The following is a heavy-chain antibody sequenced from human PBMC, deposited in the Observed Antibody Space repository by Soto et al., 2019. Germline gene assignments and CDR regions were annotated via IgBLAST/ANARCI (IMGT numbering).Heavy chain of an antibody. D-gene: IGHD3-16*01. Sequence: ASVKVSCKASGYTFTSYGISWVRQAPGQGLEWMGWISAYNGNTNYAQKLQGRVTMTTDTSTSTAYMELRSLGSDDTAVYYCARVVSTYYDYIWGSQTPRNAAYYFDYWGQGTLVTVSS. J-gene: IGHJ4*02. CDR3: ARVVSTYYDYIWGSQTPRNAAYYFDY. CDR1: GYTFTSYG. V-gene: IGHV1-18*01. CDR2: ISAYNGNT.